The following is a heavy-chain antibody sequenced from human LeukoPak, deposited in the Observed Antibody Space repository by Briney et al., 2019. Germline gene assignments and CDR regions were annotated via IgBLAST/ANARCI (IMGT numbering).Heavy chain of an antibody. CDR2: IHPSGGST. D-gene: IGHD2-2*02. J-gene: IGHJ5*02. CDR3: ARDRPGRYCSSTSCYTASPFDP. CDR1: GYTFTNYY. V-gene: IGHV1-46*01. Sequence: ASVKVSCKASGYTFTNYYMHWVRQAPGQGLEWMGIIHPSGGSTTSAQKFQGRVTMTRDTSTSTAYMELSSLRSEDTAVYYCARDRPGRYCSSTSCYTASPFDPWGQGTLVIVSS.